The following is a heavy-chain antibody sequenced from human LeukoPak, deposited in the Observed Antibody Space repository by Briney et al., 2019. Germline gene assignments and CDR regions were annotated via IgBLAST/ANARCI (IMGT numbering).Heavy chain of an antibody. D-gene: IGHD6-13*01. CDR1: GFTFSSYS. CDR3: ARDQGSSWQMDAFDI. Sequence: PGGSLRLSCAASGFTFSSYSMNWVRQAPEKGLEWVSSISSSSSYIYYADSVKGRFTISRDNAKNSLYLQMNSLRAEDTAVYYCARDQGSSWQMDAFDIWGQGTMVTVSS. CDR2: ISSSSSYI. V-gene: IGHV3-21*01. J-gene: IGHJ3*02.